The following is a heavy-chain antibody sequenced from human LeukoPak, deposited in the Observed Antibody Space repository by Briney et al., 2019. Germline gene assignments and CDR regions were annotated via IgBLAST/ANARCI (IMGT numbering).Heavy chain of an antibody. CDR3: AKVGRIVVVPAAIDY. D-gene: IGHD2-2*01. CDR1: GFTFSSYA. CDR2: ISGSGGST. Sequence: GGSLRLSCAASGFTFSSYAMSWVRQAPGKGLEWVSAISGSGGSTYYADSVKGRFTISRDNSKNTLYLQMNSLRAEDTAVYYCAKVGRIVVVPAAIDYWGQGTLVTVYS. V-gene: IGHV3-23*01. J-gene: IGHJ4*02.